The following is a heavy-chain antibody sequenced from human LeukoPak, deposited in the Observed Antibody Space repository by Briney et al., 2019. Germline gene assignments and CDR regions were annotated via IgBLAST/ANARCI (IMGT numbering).Heavy chain of an antibody. Sequence: GGSLRLSCAASGFTFDIYAMHWVRQAPGRGLEWVAVMSSDGSNKYYADSVKGRFTISRDNSQNTLHLQMSSLRVADTAVYYCARDQVQLCSSGSCYVIDNWGPGTLVAVSS. D-gene: IGHD2-15*01. J-gene: IGHJ4*02. V-gene: IGHV3-30*04. CDR2: MSSDGSNK. CDR1: GFTFDIYA. CDR3: ARDQVQLCSSGSCYVIDN.